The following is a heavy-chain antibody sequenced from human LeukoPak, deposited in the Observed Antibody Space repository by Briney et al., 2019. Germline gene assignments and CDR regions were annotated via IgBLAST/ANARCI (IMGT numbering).Heavy chain of an antibody. Sequence: GRSLRLSCAASGFTFSSYGMHWVRQAPGKGLEWVAVISYDGSNKYYADSVKGRFTISRDNSKNTLYLQMNSLRAEDTAVYYCAKDLYGGWYQRGAFDTWGQGTMVTVSS. CDR3: AKDLYGGWYQRGAFDT. V-gene: IGHV3-30*18. J-gene: IGHJ3*02. CDR2: ISYDGSNK. D-gene: IGHD6-19*01. CDR1: GFTFSSYG.